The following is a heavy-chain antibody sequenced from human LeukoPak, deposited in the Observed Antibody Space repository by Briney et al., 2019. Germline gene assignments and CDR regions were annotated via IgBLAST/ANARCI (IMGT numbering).Heavy chain of an antibody. CDR2: INAGNGNT. V-gene: IGHV1-3*01. CDR3: ARDVPRYDFWSGYHSPFDY. D-gene: IGHD3-3*01. CDR1: GYTFTSYA. J-gene: IGHJ4*02. Sequence: ASVKVSCKASGYTFTSYAMHWVRQAPGQRLEWMGWINAGNGNTKYSQKFQGRVTITADESTSTAYMELSSLRSDDTAVYYCARDVPRYDFWSGYHSPFDYWGQGTLVTVSS.